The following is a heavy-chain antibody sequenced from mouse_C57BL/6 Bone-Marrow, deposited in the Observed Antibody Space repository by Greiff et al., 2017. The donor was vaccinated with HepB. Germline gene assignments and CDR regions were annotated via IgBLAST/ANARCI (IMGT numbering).Heavy chain of an antibody. D-gene: IGHD1-1*02. CDR2: ISNGGGST. V-gene: IGHV5-12*01. J-gene: IGHJ2*01. CDR1: GFTFSDYY. CDR3: ARGGPHFDY. Sequence: EVQLVESGGGLVQPGGSLKLSCAASGFTFSDYYMYWVRQTPEKRLEWVAYISNGGGSTYYPDTVKGRFIISRDNAKNTLYLQMSRLKSEDTAMYYCARGGPHFDYWGQGTTLTVSS.